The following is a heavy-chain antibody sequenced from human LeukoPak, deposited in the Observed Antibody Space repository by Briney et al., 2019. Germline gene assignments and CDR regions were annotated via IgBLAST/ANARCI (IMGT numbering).Heavy chain of an antibody. CDR2: IHSGGDT. D-gene: IGHD4/OR15-4a*01. Sequence: TGGSLRLSCAASGFTFSSYAMHWVRQAPGKGLEWVSVIHSGGDTYYADSAKGRFTISRDNSENTVYLQMSSLRAEDTAVYYCARRDYGKGVYDHWGQGTLVTVSS. CDR1: GFTFSSYA. V-gene: IGHV3-66*01. CDR3: ARRDYGKGVYDH. J-gene: IGHJ4*02.